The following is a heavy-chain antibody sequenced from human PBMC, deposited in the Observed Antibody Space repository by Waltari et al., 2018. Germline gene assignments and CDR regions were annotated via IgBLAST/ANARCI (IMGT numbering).Heavy chain of an antibody. CDR2: VDPEDGET. CDR3: ATASDFWREDYYYYMDV. D-gene: IGHD3-3*01. CDR1: GYTFTDYY. Sequence: EVQLVQSGAEVKKPGATVKISCKVSGYTFTDYYMPWVQQAPGKGLEWMGLVDPEDGETIYAEKFQGRVTITADTSTDTAYMELSSLRSEDTAVYYCATASDFWREDYYYYMDVWGKGTTVTISS. J-gene: IGHJ6*03. V-gene: IGHV1-69-2*01.